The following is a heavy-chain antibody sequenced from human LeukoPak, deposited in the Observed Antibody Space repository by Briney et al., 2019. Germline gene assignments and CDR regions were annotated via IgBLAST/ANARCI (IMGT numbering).Heavy chain of an antibody. Sequence: ASVKVSCKASGYTFTTYYMHWVRQAPGQGLEWMGIINPSGGSTTYAQKFQGRVTMTRDTSTSTVYMELNSLISEDTAVYYCAREPSGSHFDNWAQGPLFTV. D-gene: IGHD1-26*01. V-gene: IGHV1-46*01. J-gene: IGHJ4*02. CDR2: INPSGGST. CDR3: AREPSGSHFDN. CDR1: GYTFTTYY.